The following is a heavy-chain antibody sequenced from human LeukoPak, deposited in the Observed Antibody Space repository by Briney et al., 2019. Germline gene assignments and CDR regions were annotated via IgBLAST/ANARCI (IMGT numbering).Heavy chain of an antibody. CDR2: ISYDGSNK. V-gene: IGHV3-30*18. CDR1: GFTFSSYG. D-gene: IGHD4-17*01. CDR3: AKDLYGDYYGMDV. J-gene: IGHJ6*02. Sequence: GRSLRLSCAASGFTFSSYGMHWVRQAPGKGLEWVAVISYDGSNKYYADSVKGRFTISRDNSKNTLYLQMNSLRAEDTAVYYCAKDLYGDYYGMDVWGQGTTVTVSS.